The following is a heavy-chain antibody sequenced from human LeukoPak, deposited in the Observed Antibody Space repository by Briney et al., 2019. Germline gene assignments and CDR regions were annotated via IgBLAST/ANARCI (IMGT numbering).Heavy chain of an antibody. V-gene: IGHV1-69*06. CDR2: IIPIFGTA. Sequence: SVKVSCKASGGTFSSYAISWVRQAPGQGLEWMGGIIPIFGTANYAQKFQGRVTITADKSTSTAYMELSSLRSEDTAVYYCAREFGYSYGLVNHGMDVWGKGTTVTVSS. D-gene: IGHD5-18*01. CDR3: AREFGYSYGLVNHGMDV. CDR1: GGTFSSYA. J-gene: IGHJ6*04.